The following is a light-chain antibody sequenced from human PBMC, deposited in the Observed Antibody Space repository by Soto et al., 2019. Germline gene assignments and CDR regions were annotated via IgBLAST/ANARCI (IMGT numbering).Light chain of an antibody. J-gene: IGLJ2*01. CDR3: SSFAGGNNLL. CDR2: EVS. V-gene: IGLV2-8*01. Sequence: QYALTQPPSTSGSPGQSVTISCTGTSSDVGGYNFVSWYQQHPGKAPKLLIYEVSKRPLGVPDRFSGSKSANTASLTVSGLQAEDEAYYYCSSFAGGNNLLFGGGTKLTVL. CDR1: SSDVGGYNF.